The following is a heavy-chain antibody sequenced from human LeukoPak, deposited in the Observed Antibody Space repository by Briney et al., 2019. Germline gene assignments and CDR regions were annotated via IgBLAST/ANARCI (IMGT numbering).Heavy chain of an antibody. Sequence: ASVKVSCKASGYTFTSYYTHWVRQAPGQGLEWMGIVNPSGGSTSYAQKFQGRVTMTRDTSTSTVYMELSSLRSEDTAVYYCARDGMITFGGVIVIPLCNWFDPWGQGTLVT. D-gene: IGHD3-16*02. V-gene: IGHV1-46*01. CDR1: GYTFTSYY. J-gene: IGHJ5*02. CDR3: ARDGMITFGGVIVIPLCNWFDP. CDR2: VNPSGGST.